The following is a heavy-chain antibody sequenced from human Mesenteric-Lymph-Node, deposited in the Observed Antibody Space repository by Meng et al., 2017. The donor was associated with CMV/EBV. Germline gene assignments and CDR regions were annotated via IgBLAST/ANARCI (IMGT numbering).Heavy chain of an antibody. V-gene: IGHV1-46*01. CDR3: ASGVSHDFWTAGMDV. CDR1: GYTFTSYD. J-gene: IGHJ6*02. D-gene: IGHD3-3*01. Sequence: ASVKVSCKASGYTFTSYDINWVRQATGQGLEWMGISNPSGSAFYARKFQGRVTMTRDTSTTTVHMELGSLKSEDTAIYYCASGVSHDFWTAGMDVWGQGTTVTVSS. CDR2: SNPSGSA.